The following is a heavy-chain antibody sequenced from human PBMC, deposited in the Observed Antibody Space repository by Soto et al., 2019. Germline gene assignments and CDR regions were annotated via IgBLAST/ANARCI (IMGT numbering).Heavy chain of an antibody. CDR1: GGTFSSYA. J-gene: IGHJ6*02. V-gene: IGHV1-69*13. Sequence: ASVKVSCKASGGTFSSYAISWVRQAPGQGLEWMGGIIPIFGTANYAQKFQGRVTITADESTSTAYMELSSLRSEDTAVYYCARDFMVRGVTPKLYYYYYGMDVWGQGTTVTVSS. D-gene: IGHD3-10*01. CDR3: ARDFMVRGVTPKLYYYYYGMDV. CDR2: IIPIFGTA.